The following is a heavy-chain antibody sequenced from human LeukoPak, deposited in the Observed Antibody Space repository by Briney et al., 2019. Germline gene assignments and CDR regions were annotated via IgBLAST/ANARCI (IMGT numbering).Heavy chain of an antibody. CDR3: AKDPEHIVVVTAIEDY. CDR1: GFTFSSYS. V-gene: IGHV3-21*01. Sequence: GSLRLSCAASGFTFSSYSMNWVRQAPGKGLEWVSSISSSSSYIYYADSVKGRFTISRDNSKNTLYLQMNSLRAEDTAVYYCAKDPEHIVVVTAIEDYWGQGTLVTVSS. D-gene: IGHD2-21*02. CDR2: ISSSSSYI. J-gene: IGHJ4*02.